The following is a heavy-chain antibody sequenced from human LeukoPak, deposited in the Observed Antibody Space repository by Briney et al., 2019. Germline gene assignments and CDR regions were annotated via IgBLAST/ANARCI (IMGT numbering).Heavy chain of an antibody. CDR2: ISAYNGNT. CDR1: GYTFTSYG. J-gene: IGHJ4*02. D-gene: IGHD3-22*01. V-gene: IGHV1-18*01. CDR3: AREPMRDYYDSSGYFDY. Sequence: ASVKVSCKASGYTFTSYGISWVRQAPGQGLEWMGWISAYNGNTNYAQKLQGRVTMTTDTSTSTAYMELRSLRSDDTAVYYCAREPMRDYYDSSGYFDYWGQGTLVTVSS.